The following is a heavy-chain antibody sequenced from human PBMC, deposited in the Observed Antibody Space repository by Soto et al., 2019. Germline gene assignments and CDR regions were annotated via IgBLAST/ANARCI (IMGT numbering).Heavy chain of an antibody. J-gene: IGHJ4*02. Sequence: SETLSLTCTVSGGSISSSSYYWGWIRQPPGKGLEWIGSIYYSGSTYYNPSLKSRVTISVDTSKNQFSLKLSSVTAADTAVYYCARRSSWPRNDFDYWGQGTLVTVSS. CDR1: GGSISSSSYY. D-gene: IGHD6-13*01. CDR3: ARRSSWPRNDFDY. V-gene: IGHV4-39*01. CDR2: IYYSGST.